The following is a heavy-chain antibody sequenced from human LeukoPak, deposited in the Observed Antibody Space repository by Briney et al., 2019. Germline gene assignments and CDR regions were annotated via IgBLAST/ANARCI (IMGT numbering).Heavy chain of an antibody. CDR3: ARDKGYCSSTSCLVLDY. CDR1: GYTFTGYY. J-gene: IGHJ4*02. V-gene: IGHV1-2*02. Sequence: ASVKVSCKASGYTFTGYYMHWVRQAPGQGLEWMGWINPNSGGTNYAQKFQGRVTMTRDTSISTAYMELSRLRSDDTAVYYCARDKGYCSSTSCLVLDYWGQGALVTVSS. CDR2: INPNSGGT. D-gene: IGHD2-2*01.